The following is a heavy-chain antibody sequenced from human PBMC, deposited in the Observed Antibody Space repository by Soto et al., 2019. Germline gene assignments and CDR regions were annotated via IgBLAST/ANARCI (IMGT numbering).Heavy chain of an antibody. Sequence: QVQLVQSGAEVKKPGASVKVSCKASGYTFTSYAMHWVRQAPGRRLEWMGWINAGNGNTKYSQKFQGRVTITRDTSASTVYMELSSLRSEDTAVYYCARGGSLYWYFDLWGRGTLVTVSS. CDR2: INAGNGNT. CDR3: ARGGSLYWYFDL. J-gene: IGHJ2*01. D-gene: IGHD1-26*01. CDR1: GYTFTSYA. V-gene: IGHV1-3*01.